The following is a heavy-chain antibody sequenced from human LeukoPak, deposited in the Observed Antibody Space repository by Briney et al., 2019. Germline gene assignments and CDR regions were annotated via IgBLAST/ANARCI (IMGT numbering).Heavy chain of an antibody. CDR2: INHSGST. J-gene: IGHJ4*02. CDR1: GGSFSGYY. Sequence: SETLSLTCAVYGGSFSGYYWSWIRQPPGKGLEWIGEINHSGSTNYNPSLKSRVTISVDTSKNQFSLNVTSVTAADTAVYYCARGFAGPTYWGPGTRVTVSS. CDR3: ARGFAGPTY. V-gene: IGHV4-34*01.